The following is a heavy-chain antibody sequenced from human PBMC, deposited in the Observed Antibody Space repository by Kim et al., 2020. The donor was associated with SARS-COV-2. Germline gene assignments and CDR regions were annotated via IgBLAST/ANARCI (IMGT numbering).Heavy chain of an antibody. CDR1: GFTFSSYS. Sequence: GGSLRLSCAASGFTFSSYSMNWVRQAPGKGLECISSISSSSSYIYYADSVKGRFTISRDNAKNSLYLQMNSLRAEDTAVYYCARDASFYCSSTSCYGDGWFDPWGQGTLVTVSS. CDR3: ARDASFYCSSTSCYGDGWFDP. D-gene: IGHD2-2*01. V-gene: IGHV3-21*01. J-gene: IGHJ5*02. CDR2: ISSSSSYI.